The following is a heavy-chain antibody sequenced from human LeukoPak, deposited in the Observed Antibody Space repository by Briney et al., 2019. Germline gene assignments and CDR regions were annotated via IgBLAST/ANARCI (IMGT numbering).Heavy chain of an antibody. CDR1: GGSISSSSYY. J-gene: IGHJ3*02. V-gene: IGHV4-39*07. CDR2: IYYSGST. D-gene: IGHD5-12*01. CDR3: ARDRTIRGYTFDM. Sequence: SSETLSLTCTVSGGSISSSSYYWGWIRQPPGKGLEWIGSIYYSGSTYYNPSLKSRVTMSVDTSKNQFSLKLSSVTAADTAVYYCARDRTIRGYTFDMWGQGTMVTVSS.